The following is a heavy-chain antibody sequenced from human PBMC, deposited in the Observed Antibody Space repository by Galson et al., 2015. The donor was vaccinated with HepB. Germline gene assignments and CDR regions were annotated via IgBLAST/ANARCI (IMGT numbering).Heavy chain of an antibody. V-gene: IGHV3-21*01. CDR3: ARSLGIGPHYFDY. CDR2: ISYGSTYI. CDR1: GFTFSTYS. Sequence: SLRLSCAASGFTFSTYSMNWVRQAPGKGLEWVSSISYGSTYIYDADSVKGRFTISRDDGKNSLYLQMNSLRAEDTAVYYCARSLGIGPHYFDYWGQGILVTVSS. J-gene: IGHJ4*02. D-gene: IGHD7-27*01.